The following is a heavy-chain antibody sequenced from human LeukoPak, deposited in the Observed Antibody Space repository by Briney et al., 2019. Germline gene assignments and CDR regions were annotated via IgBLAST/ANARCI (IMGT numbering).Heavy chain of an antibody. CDR1: GYTLSQYA. V-gene: IGHV1-3*04. D-gene: IGHD5-18*01. J-gene: IGHJ3*02. Sequence: GASVKVSCKASGYTLSQYAMHWVRQAPGQRPEWMGWINSGNSNTKYDQKFQGRVTITRDTSANTAYMELRSLRSDDTAVYYCARGYRGYSYGYVPEPHDAFDIWGQGTMVTVSS. CDR3: ARGYRGYSYGYVPEPHDAFDI. CDR2: INSGNSNT.